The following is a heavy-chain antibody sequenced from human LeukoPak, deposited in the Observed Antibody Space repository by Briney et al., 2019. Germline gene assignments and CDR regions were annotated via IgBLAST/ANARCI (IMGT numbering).Heavy chain of an antibody. CDR1: GFTFSSYS. Sequence: PGGSLRLSCAASGFTFSSYSMNWVRQAPGKGLEWVSSISSSSSYIYYADSVKGRFTISRDNAKNSLYLQMNSLRAEDTAVYYCARSAATVWGGYFQHWGQGTLVTVSS. CDR2: ISSSSSYI. V-gene: IGHV3-21*01. CDR3: ARSAATVWGGYFQH. D-gene: IGHD3-16*01. J-gene: IGHJ1*01.